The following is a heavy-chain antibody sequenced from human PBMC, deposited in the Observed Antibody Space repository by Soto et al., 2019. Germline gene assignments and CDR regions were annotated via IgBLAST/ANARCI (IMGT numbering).Heavy chain of an antibody. CDR2: INPNSGGT. CDR1: GYTLTGYY. D-gene: IGHD2-15*01. Sequence: ASVKVSCKASGYTLTGYYMHWVRQAPGQGLEWMGWINPNSGGTNYAQKFQGRVAMTRDTSISTAYMELSRLRSDDTAVYYCARVVVVAATFWFDPWGQGTMVTVSS. CDR3: ARVVVVAATFWFDP. V-gene: IGHV1-2*02. J-gene: IGHJ5*02.